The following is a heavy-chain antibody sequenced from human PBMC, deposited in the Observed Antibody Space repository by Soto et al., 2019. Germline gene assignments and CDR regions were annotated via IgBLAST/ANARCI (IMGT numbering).Heavy chain of an antibody. V-gene: IGHV3-49*04. CDR3: TRAESPNIAYFFDY. CDR2: IRNQTYSGAT. CDR1: GFTFGNYA. Sequence: GGSLRLSCTASGFTFGNYAINWVRQAPGKGLEWVGLIRNQTYSGATEYAASMKGRFTISRDDSKNIAYPQMNSLKTEDSAVYYCTRAESPNIAYFFDYWGQGTLVTVSS. J-gene: IGHJ4*02.